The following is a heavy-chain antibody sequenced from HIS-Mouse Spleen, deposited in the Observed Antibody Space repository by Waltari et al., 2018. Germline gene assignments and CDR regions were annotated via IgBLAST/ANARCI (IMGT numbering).Heavy chain of an antibody. Sequence: EVQLVESGGGLVQPGGSLRLSCAASGFTFSSYDMHWVRQATGKGLEWVSAIGTAGDTYYPGSVKGRFTISRENAKNSLYLQMNSLRAGDTAVYYCARENWGSGYFDLWGRGTLVTVSS. J-gene: IGHJ2*01. D-gene: IGHD7-27*01. V-gene: IGHV3-13*01. CDR1: GFTFSSYD. CDR2: IGTAGDT. CDR3: ARENWGSGYFDL.